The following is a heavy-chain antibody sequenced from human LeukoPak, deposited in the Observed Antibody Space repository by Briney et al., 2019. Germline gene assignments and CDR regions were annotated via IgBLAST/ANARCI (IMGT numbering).Heavy chain of an antibody. CDR2: IKQDGSGR. J-gene: IGHJ6*03. CDR1: GFTLSSFW. V-gene: IGHV3-7*01. CDR3: ARQLAGPTGYFYMDV. D-gene: IGHD1-26*01. Sequence: GGSLRLSCAASGFTLSSFWMSWVRQAPGKGLEGVANIKQDGSGRYYVASVKGRFTISRDNAQNSLFLQMNSLRAEDTAFYYCARQLAGPTGYFYMDVWGKGTTVTVSS.